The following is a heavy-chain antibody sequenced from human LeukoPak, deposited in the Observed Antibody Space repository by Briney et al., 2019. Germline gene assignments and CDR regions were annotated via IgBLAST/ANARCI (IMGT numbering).Heavy chain of an antibody. D-gene: IGHD3-22*01. CDR3: ATFTGVVVITETLDY. J-gene: IGHJ4*02. V-gene: IGHV3-23*01. CDR2: ISGSGGST. CDR1: GFTFSSYG. Sequence: GGSLRLSCAAAGFTFSSYGMSWVRQAPGKGLEWVSAISGSGGSTYYADSVKGRFTISRDNSKNTLYLQMNSLGAEDTAVYYCATFTGVVVITETLDYWGQGTLVTVSS.